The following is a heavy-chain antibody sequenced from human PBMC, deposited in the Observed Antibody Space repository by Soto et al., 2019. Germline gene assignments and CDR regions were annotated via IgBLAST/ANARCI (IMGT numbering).Heavy chain of an antibody. Sequence: QVQLVQSGAEVKKPGSSVKVSCKASGGTFNTYAITWVRQAPGQGLEWMGRFIPIFGTPNFAQKFQGRVTFTADESTSTTYMELSSLTSDDTAVYYCARAGFDYNKFDFWGQGALVTVSS. CDR2: FIPIFGTP. D-gene: IGHD5-12*01. CDR3: ARAGFDYNKFDF. V-gene: IGHV1-69*15. CDR1: GGTFNTYA. J-gene: IGHJ4*02.